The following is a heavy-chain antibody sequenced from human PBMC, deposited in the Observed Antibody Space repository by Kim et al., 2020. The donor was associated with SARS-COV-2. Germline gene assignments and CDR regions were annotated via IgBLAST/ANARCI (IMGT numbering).Heavy chain of an antibody. Sequence: GGSLRLSCAASGFTFSSYGMHWVRQAPGKGLEWVAVIWCDGSNKYYADSVKGRFTISRDNSKNTLYLQMNSLRAEDTAVYYCARMATYYDFWSGPGYYYYYMDVWGKGTTVTVSS. D-gene: IGHD3-3*01. CDR3: ARMATYYDFWSGPGYYYYYMDV. V-gene: IGHV3-33*01. CDR1: GFTFSSYG. J-gene: IGHJ6*03. CDR2: IWCDGSNK.